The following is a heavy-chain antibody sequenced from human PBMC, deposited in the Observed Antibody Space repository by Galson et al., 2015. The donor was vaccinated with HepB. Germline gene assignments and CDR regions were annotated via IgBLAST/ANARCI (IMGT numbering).Heavy chain of an antibody. CDR2: ISYDEKNI. CDR3: ARDRLGGYYAGDGYYSYGGLDH. Sequence: SLRLSCAISGLSFSQNGMHWVRQAPGKGPEWVAVISYDEKNIKYADTVKGRFTISRDKPKNILYLQMDSLRVEDTAVYFCARDRLGGYYAGDGYYSYGGLDHWGQGTLVTVSS. V-gene: IGHV3-30*03. CDR1: GLSFSQNG. D-gene: IGHD3-22*01. J-gene: IGHJ5*02.